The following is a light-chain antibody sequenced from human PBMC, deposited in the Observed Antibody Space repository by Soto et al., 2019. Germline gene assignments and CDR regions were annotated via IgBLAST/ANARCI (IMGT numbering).Light chain of an antibody. V-gene: IGKV2-30*02. CDR2: KVS. J-gene: IGKJ1*01. CDR3: MQGTHWPWT. CDR1: QSLVHSDGNTY. Sequence: DVLMSQSPLSLPVTLGHPASISCRSSQSLVHSDGNTYLNWFQQRTGQSPRSXIYKVSNRDSGVPDRFSGSGSGTDLKLKISRVEAEDIAVYYCMQGTHWPWTCGLGTKVDIK.